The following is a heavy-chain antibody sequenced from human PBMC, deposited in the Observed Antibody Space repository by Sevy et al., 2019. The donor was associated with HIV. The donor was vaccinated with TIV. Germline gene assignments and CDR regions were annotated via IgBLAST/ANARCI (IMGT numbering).Heavy chain of an antibody. D-gene: IGHD3-22*01. V-gene: IGHV3-23*01. CDR1: GFTFNTHA. Sequence: GGSLRLSCAASGFTFNTHAMSWVRQAPGKGLEWVSVISGPGYGTNYADSVKGRFTISRDNSKNTLYLQMNSLRDDDTAVYYCAKALNLALESMLEVNLRSLKGFDVWGQGTMVTVSS. J-gene: IGHJ3*01. CDR2: ISGPGYGT. CDR3: AKALNLALESMLEVNLRSLKGFDV.